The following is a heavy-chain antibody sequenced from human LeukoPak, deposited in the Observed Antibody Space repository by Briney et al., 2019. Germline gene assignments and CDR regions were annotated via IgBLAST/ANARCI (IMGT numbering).Heavy chain of an antibody. CDR2: IWYDGSNK. Sequence: GGSLRLSCAASGFTFSSYGMHWVRQAPGKGLEWVAVIWYDGSNKYYADSVKGRFTISRDDSKNTLYLQMNSLRAEDTAVYYCARDLERYYGSGSYLDYWGQGTLVTVSS. J-gene: IGHJ4*02. V-gene: IGHV3-33*01. D-gene: IGHD3-10*01. CDR1: GFTFSSYG. CDR3: ARDLERYYGSGSYLDY.